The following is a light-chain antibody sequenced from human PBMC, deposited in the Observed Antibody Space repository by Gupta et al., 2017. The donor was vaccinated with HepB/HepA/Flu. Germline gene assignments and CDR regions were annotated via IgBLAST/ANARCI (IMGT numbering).Light chain of an antibody. CDR3: HYCDNSKGWV. V-gene: IGLV6-57*03. CDR1: SGSIASNY. CDR2: DNN. J-gene: IGLJ3*02. Sequence: NFMLTQPHSMSESPGKTVTITCARSSGSIASNYVQCYQQRPARAPPTVLFDNNRSTSGVPPRCFCATDSAAKAAFTHTCVQKAEDDAYYYRHYCDNSKGWVFGGGTKLTVL.